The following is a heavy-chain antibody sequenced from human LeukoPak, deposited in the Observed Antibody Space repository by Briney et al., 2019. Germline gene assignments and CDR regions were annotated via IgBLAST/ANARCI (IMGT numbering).Heavy chain of an antibody. V-gene: IGHV3-66*01. CDR1: GFTVSSNY. D-gene: IGHD3-10*01. Sequence: GGSLRLSCAASGFTVSSNYMSWVRQAPGKGLEWVSVIYSGGSSYYADSVKGRFTISRDNSKNTLYLQMNSLRAEDTAVYYCAKVTYGSGTYGAFDYWGQGTLVTVSS. CDR2: IYSGGSS. CDR3: AKVTYGSGTYGAFDY. J-gene: IGHJ4*02.